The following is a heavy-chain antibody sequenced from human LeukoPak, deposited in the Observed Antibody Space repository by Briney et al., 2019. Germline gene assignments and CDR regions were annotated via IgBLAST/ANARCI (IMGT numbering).Heavy chain of an antibody. Sequence: GGSLRLSCAASGFTFSSYSMNWVRQAPGKGLEWVSSISSSSSDIKYADSLKGRFTISRDNAKNSLYLQMNSLRAEDTAVYYCAREKTSGYSYGPFYYWGQGTLVTVSS. CDR2: ISSSSSDI. CDR3: AREKTSGYSYGPFYY. V-gene: IGHV3-21*01. CDR1: GFTFSSYS. D-gene: IGHD5-18*01. J-gene: IGHJ4*02.